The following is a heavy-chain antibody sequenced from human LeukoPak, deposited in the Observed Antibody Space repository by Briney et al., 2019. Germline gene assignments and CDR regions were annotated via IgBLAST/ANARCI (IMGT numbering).Heavy chain of an antibody. V-gene: IGHV1-2*06. CDR3: ARDLKHDGLVAEGSLDF. Sequence: GSVKVTCKTVGYTFTSHYIQWVRQAPGQGLEWMGRIDSNNGCTYYAQRLQGRVTITRDTSIKTAYMYLDTLTADDTAVYFFARDLKHDGLVAEGSLDFWGQGTLVTVSS. D-gene: IGHD3-10*01. J-gene: IGHJ4*02. CDR1: GYTFTSHY. CDR2: IDSNNGCT.